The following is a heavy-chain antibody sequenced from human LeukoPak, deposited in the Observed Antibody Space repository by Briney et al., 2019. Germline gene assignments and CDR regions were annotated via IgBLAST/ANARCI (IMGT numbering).Heavy chain of an antibody. CDR3: ARGGGRGYCSSTSCHGLLWFGDSGNY. J-gene: IGHJ4*02. Sequence: PGGSLRLSCAASGFTFSSYSMNWVRQAPGKGLEWVSSISSSSSYIYYADSVKGRFTISRDNAKNSLYLQMNSLRAEDTAVYYWARGGGRGYCSSTSCHGLLWFGDSGNYWGQGTLVTVSS. CDR1: GFTFSSYS. V-gene: IGHV3-21*01. CDR2: ISSSSSYI. D-gene: IGHD2-2*01.